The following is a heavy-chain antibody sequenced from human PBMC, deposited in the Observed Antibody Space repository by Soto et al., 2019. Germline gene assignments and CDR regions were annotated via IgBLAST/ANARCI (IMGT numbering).Heavy chain of an antibody. Sequence: QVQLVESGGGVVQPGRSLRLSCAASGFTFSSYAMHWVRQAPGKGLEWVAVISYDGSNKYYADSVKGRFTISRDNSKNTLYLQMNSLRAEDTAVYYCARDLVGATRLLDYWGQGTLVTVSS. CDR3: ARDLVGATRLLDY. D-gene: IGHD1-26*01. J-gene: IGHJ4*02. CDR2: ISYDGSNK. V-gene: IGHV3-30-3*01. CDR1: GFTFSSYA.